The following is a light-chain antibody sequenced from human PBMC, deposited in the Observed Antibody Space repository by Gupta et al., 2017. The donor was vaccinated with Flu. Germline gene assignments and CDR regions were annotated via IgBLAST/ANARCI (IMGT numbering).Light chain of an antibody. Sequence: SISFKSSDSLLHSDGKTYLYWHLQKPGQPPLLLIYYISNRFIGVTDRFSGSGSGTDFTLRISRVEAEDVGVYYWMQSIQLPTFGGGTKVEIK. CDR2: YIS. V-gene: IGKV2D-29*01. CDR3: MQSIQLPT. J-gene: IGKJ4*01. CDR1: DSLLHSDGKTY.